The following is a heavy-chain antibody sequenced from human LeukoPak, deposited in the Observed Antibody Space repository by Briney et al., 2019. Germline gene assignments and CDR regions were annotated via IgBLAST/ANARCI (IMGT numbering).Heavy chain of an antibody. Sequence: PGGSLRLSCAASGFTFSSSAMSWVRQVPGKGLEWVAVISYDGSNKYYADSVKGRFTISRDNSKNTLYLQMNSLRAEDTAVYYCARVELEMATIYYFDYWGQGTLVTVSS. J-gene: IGHJ4*02. V-gene: IGHV3-30-3*01. D-gene: IGHD5-24*01. CDR1: GFTFSSSA. CDR2: ISYDGSNK. CDR3: ARVELEMATIYYFDY.